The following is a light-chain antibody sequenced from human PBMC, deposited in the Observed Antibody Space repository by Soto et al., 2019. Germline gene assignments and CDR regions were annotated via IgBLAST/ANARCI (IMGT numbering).Light chain of an antibody. Sequence: QSVLTQPRSVSGSPGQSLTISCTGTSSNVGSNNYVSWYQQHPGKAPKFIIFDVSKRPSGVPDRFSGSKSGNTASLTISGLQAEDEADYYCCSYAGSYSYVVFGGGTKVTVL. CDR2: DVS. CDR1: SSNVGSNNY. V-gene: IGLV2-11*01. J-gene: IGLJ2*01. CDR3: CSYAGSYSYVV.